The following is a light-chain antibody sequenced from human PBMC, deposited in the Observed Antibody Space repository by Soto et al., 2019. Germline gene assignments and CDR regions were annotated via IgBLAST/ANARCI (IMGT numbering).Light chain of an antibody. V-gene: IGLV2-14*01. CDR3: TSYTSSDTLV. Sequence: QSVLTQPASVSGSPGQSITISCTGTSSDVGGYNYVSWYQQHPGKAPKVIIYDVSNRPSGVSNRFSGSKSGNTASLTISGLQAEDEADYYCTSYTSSDTLVFGTGTKVTVL. CDR2: DVS. J-gene: IGLJ1*01. CDR1: SSDVGGYNY.